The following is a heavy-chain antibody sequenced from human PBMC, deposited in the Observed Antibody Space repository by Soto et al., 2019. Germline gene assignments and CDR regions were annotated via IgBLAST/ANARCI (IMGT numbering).Heavy chain of an antibody. CDR3: AKGPGYSSGWYYLFDY. CDR1: GFTFSSYA. Sequence: GGSLRLSCAASGFTFSSYAMSWVRQAPGKGLEWVSAISGSGGSTYYADSVKGRFTISRDNSKNTLYLQMNSLRAEDTAVYYCAKGPGYSSGWYYLFDYWGQGTLVTVSS. D-gene: IGHD6-19*01. CDR2: ISGSGGST. V-gene: IGHV3-23*01. J-gene: IGHJ4*02.